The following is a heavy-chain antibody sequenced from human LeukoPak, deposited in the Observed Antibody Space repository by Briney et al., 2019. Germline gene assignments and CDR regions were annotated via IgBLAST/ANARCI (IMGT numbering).Heavy chain of an antibody. CDR1: GGSISSSSYY. Sequence: SETLSLTCTVSGGSISSSSYYWGWIRQPPGKGLEWIGSMYPSGSTFYNPSLKSRVTISADTSKNQFSLKLSSVTAADTAVYYCARSDYCTNGVCNRDNYYMDVWGKGTTVTVSS. CDR2: MYPSGST. CDR3: ARSDYCTNGVCNRDNYYMDV. V-gene: IGHV4-39*07. J-gene: IGHJ6*03. D-gene: IGHD2-8*01.